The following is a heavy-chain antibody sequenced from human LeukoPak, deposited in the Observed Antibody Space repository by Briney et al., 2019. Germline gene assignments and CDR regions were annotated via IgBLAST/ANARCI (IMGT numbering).Heavy chain of an antibody. CDR2: ISGSGGST. Sequence: GGSLRLSCAASGFTFSSYAMSWVRQAPGKGLEWASAISGSGGSTYYADSVKGRFTISRDNSKNALYLQMNGLRAEDTAVYYCAGGLDYGDYAFDYWGQGTLVTVSS. J-gene: IGHJ4*02. D-gene: IGHD4-17*01. CDR3: AGGLDYGDYAFDY. V-gene: IGHV3-23*01. CDR1: GFTFSSYA.